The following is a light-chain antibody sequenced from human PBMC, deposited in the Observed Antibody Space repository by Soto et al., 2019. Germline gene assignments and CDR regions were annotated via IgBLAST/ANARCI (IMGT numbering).Light chain of an antibody. CDR3: QQYLVTPWT. Sequence: IVLTQSPGTLSLSLGEGAPLSXRASQSVNANFLAWSQQEPGXAPRLXXPGXSNMATGSPDRLSGSGSGTDFTLTIGRLDPDYVAVYYCQQYLVTPWTFGQGTRLDI. V-gene: IGKV3-20*01. CDR2: GXS. J-gene: IGKJ5*01. CDR1: QSVNANF.